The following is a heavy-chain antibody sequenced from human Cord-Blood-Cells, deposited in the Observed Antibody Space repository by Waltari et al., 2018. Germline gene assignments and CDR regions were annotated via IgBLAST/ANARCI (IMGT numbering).Heavy chain of an antibody. J-gene: IGHJ4*01. D-gene: IGHD4-17*01. CDR3: ARVGSYGDYYFDY. Sequence: KPSETLSLTCAVSGYSISSGYYWGWIRQPPGKGLEWIGSVYHSGSTYYNPSLKSRVTISVDTSKNQFSLKLGSVAGADAAVYYCARVGSYGDYYFDYWGQEPWSPSPQ. CDR2: VYHSGST. V-gene: IGHV4-38-2*01. CDR1: GYSISSGYY.